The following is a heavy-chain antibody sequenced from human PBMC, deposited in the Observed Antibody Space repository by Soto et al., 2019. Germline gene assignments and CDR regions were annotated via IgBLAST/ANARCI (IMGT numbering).Heavy chain of an antibody. CDR1: GFTVSSKY. V-gene: IGHV3-66*01. D-gene: IGHD3-16*01. CDR3: AGGSDRAFL. Sequence: PGESLRLSCAASGFTVSSKYMSWVRQAPGKGLEWVSLIQSGGPTYYADSVKGRFTISRDTSENTLHLQMASLRAEDTAVYYCAGGSDRAFLWGQGTLVTVSS. J-gene: IGHJ4*02. CDR2: IQSGGPT.